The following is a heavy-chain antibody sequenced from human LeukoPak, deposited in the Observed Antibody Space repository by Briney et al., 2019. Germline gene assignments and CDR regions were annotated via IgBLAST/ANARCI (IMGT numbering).Heavy chain of an antibody. J-gene: IGHJ4*02. Sequence: PSETLSLTCNVSGDSITSYYWNWIRQPPGKGLEWIGYIYYTGSTNSNPSLKSRLTISLDTSKKHLSLKLSSVTAADAAIYYCASSYFYDGNRYFDYWGQGALVTVSS. CDR2: IYYTGST. CDR3: ASSYFYDGNRYFDY. D-gene: IGHD3-22*01. V-gene: IGHV4-59*08. CDR1: GDSITSYY.